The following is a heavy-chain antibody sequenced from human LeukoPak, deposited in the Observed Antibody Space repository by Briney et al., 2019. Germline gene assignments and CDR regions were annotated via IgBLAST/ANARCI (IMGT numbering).Heavy chain of an antibody. J-gene: IGHJ6*03. CDR3: AKDPDHYDFWSGYYYQYYYRDV. D-gene: IGHD3-3*01. Sequence: GGSLRLSCAASGFTFSSYGMHWVRQVPGKGLEWVAFIRYDGSNKYYADSVKGRFTISRDNSKNTLYLQMNSLRAENTAVYYCAKDPDHYDFWSGYYYQYYYRDVWGKGTTVTVSS. CDR2: IRYDGSNK. CDR1: GFTFSSYG. V-gene: IGHV3-30*02.